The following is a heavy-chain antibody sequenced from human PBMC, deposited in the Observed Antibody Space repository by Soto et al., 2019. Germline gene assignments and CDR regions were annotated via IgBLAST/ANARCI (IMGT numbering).Heavy chain of an antibody. V-gene: IGHV4-30-2*01. CDR2: IYHTGST. CDR1: GCSISSGGYS. J-gene: IGHJ4*02. Sequence: QLQLQESGSGLVKPSQTLSLTCAVSGCSISSGGYSWSWIRQPPGKGLAWIGYIYHTGSTYYNPSLKSRVTVSVDRSKNQFSLKLSSVTAADTAVYSCARGVTTVTTLDYWGQGTLVTVSS. D-gene: IGHD4-17*01. CDR3: ARGVTTVTTLDY.